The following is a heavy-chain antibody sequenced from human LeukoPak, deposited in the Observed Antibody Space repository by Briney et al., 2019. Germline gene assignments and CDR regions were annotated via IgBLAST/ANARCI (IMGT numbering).Heavy chain of an antibody. CDR3: AKGSYIVVVPAAIYGSPQSFDI. CDR2: ISGSGGST. CDR1: GFTFSSYA. D-gene: IGHD2-2*02. Sequence: SGGSLRLSCAASGFTFSSYAMSWVRQAPGKGLEWVSAISGSGGSTYYADSVKGRFTISRDNSKNTLYLQMNSLRAEDTAVYYCAKGSYIVVVPAAIYGSPQSFDIWGQGTMVTVSS. V-gene: IGHV3-23*01. J-gene: IGHJ3*02.